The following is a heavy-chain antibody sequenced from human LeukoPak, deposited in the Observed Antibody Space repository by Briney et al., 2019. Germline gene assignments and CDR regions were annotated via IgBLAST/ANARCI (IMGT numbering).Heavy chain of an antibody. Sequence: SQTLSLTCTVSGGSISSGSYYWSWIRQPAGKGLEWIGRIYTSGSTNYNPSLKSRVTISVDTSKNQFSLKLSSVTAADTAVYYCARERSIFGVVNAAFDIWGQGTMVTVSS. CDR2: IYTSGST. CDR3: ARERSIFGVVNAAFDI. V-gene: IGHV4-61*02. J-gene: IGHJ3*02. D-gene: IGHD3-3*01. CDR1: GGSISSGSYY.